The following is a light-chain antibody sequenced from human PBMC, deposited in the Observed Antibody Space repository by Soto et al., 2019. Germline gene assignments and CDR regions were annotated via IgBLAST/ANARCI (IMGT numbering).Light chain of an antibody. Sequence: DIVMTQSPDSLAVSLGERATINGNSSQSVFFNSNNKNNLAWYQQKPGQPPKLLIYWASTRESGVPDRFSGSGSGTDFTLTISSLQAEDVAFYYCQQYYNIPPTFGQGTKVEI. CDR3: QQYYNIPPT. CDR2: WAS. V-gene: IGKV4-1*01. CDR1: QSVFFNSNNKNN. J-gene: IGKJ1*01.